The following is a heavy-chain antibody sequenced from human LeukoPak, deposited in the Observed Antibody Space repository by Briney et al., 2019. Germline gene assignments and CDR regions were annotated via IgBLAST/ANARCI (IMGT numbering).Heavy chain of an antibody. D-gene: IGHD3-22*01. CDR1: GFTVSSIH. Sequence: PGGSLRLSSAASGFTVSSIHMVWVRQAPGKGLEWVSVTYTGGNSYYADSVKGRFIISRDISKNTLYLQMNSLRAEVSALYYCARGGRGSAAVVAPRSFDIWGQGTMVTVSS. J-gene: IGHJ3*02. CDR3: ARGGRGSAAVVAPRSFDI. V-gene: IGHV3-53*01. CDR2: TYTGGNS.